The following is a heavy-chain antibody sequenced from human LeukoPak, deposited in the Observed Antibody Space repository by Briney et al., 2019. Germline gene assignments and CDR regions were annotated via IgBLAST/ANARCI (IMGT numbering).Heavy chain of an antibody. J-gene: IGHJ4*02. Sequence: SETLSLTCTVSGGSISSYYWSWIRQPPGKGLEWIGYIYYSVSTNYNPSLKSRVTISVDTSKKQFSLKLSSVAAADTAVYYCAREPWAEGFDYWGQGTLVTVSS. CDR3: AREPWAEGFDY. D-gene: IGHD7-27*01. CDR1: GGSISSYY. CDR2: IYYSVST. V-gene: IGHV4-59*01.